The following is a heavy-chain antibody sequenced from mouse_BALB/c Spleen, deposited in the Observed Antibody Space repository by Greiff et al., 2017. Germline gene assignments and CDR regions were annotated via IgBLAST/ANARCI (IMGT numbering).Heavy chain of an antibody. CDR2: IRSKSNNYAT. CDR3: VRPLYDYELWFAY. D-gene: IGHD2-4*01. CDR1: GFTFNTYA. J-gene: IGHJ3*01. V-gene: IGHV10-1*02. Sequence: DVHLVESGGGLVQPKGSLKLSCAASGFTFNTYAMNWVRQAPGKGLEWVARIRSKSNNYATYYADSVKDRFTISRDDSQSMLYLQMNNLKTEDTAMYYCVRPLYDYELWFAYWGQGTLVTVSA.